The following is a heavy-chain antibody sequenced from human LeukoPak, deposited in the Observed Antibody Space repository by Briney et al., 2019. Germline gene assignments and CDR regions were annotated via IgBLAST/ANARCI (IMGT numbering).Heavy chain of an antibody. D-gene: IGHD3-10*01. J-gene: IGHJ4*02. CDR2: ICYSGST. CDR3: ARHRGSGSPYFDY. Sequence: SETLSLTCTASGDSIINYYWSWIRQSPGKGLEWVGYICYSGSTKYNPSLKSRVTISVDSSKNQFSLKLSSVTAADTAVYYCARHRGSGSPYFDYWGQGTLVTVSS. V-gene: IGHV4-59*08. CDR1: GDSIINYY.